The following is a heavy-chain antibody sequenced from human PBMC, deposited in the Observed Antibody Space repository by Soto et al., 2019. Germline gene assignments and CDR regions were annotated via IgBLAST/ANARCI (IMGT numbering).Heavy chain of an antibody. CDR3: ARSYYDILTGPYYFDY. D-gene: IGHD3-9*01. CDR2: IYYSGST. Sequence: PSETLSLTCTVSGGSISSGDYYWSWIRQPPGKGLEWIGYIYYSGSTYYNPSLKSRVTISVDTSKNQFSLKLSSVTAADTAVYYCARSYYDILTGPYYFDYWGQGTLVTVSS. CDR1: GGSISSGDYY. J-gene: IGHJ4*02. V-gene: IGHV4-30-4*01.